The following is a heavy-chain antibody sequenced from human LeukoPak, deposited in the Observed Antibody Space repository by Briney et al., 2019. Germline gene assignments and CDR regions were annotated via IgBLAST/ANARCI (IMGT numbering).Heavy chain of an antibody. J-gene: IGHJ4*02. CDR2: ISGSSSYI. Sequence: GGSLRLSCAASGFTFSTYNMNWVRQAPGKGLEWVSSISGSSSYIYYADSVKGRFSISRDNAKNSLYLQMNSLRAEDTAVYYCARDLLGWELHYFDYWGQGTLVTVSS. CDR1: GFTFSTYN. D-gene: IGHD1-26*01. V-gene: IGHV3-21*01. CDR3: ARDLLGWELHYFDY.